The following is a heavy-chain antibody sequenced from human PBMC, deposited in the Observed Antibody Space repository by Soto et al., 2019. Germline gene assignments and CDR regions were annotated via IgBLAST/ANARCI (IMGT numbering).Heavy chain of an antibody. Sequence: QVQLQESGPGLVKPSQTLSLTCTVSGGSISSGGYYWSWIRQHPGKGLEWIGYIYYSGSTYYNPSLKXRLTVSXXTSKNQFSLKLSSVTAADTAVYYCASHDNDILTGYSWVFDYWGQGTLVTVSS. J-gene: IGHJ4*02. CDR1: GGSISSGGYY. D-gene: IGHD3-9*01. V-gene: IGHV4-31*03. CDR3: ASHDNDILTGYSWVFDY. CDR2: IYYSGST.